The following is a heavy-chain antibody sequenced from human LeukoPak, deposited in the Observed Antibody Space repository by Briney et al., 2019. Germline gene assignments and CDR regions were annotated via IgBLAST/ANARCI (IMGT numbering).Heavy chain of an antibody. CDR2: INHSGST. J-gene: IGHJ4*02. V-gene: IGHV4-34*01. Sequence: SATLSLTCSVYGGSFRTYYLSWIRHSPGKGLEWIREINHSGSTNYNPSLKSPVTMSVDTSKNQFSLKLSSVNAADTAVYYCRLVPIRGTDYWGQGTLVTVSS. CDR3: RLVPIRGTDY. CDR1: GGSFRTYY. D-gene: IGHD3-10*01.